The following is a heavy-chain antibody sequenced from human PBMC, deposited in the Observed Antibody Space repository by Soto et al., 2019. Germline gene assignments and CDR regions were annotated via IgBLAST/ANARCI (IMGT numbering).Heavy chain of an antibody. J-gene: IGHJ4*02. V-gene: IGHV2-5*01. Sequence: QITLKESGPPLVNPTQPLTLTCTFSGFSISTSGVGVGWIRQPPGKALEWLELIYWNNDKHYSPSLKSRLTITKDTPKNQVVVTMTNMDPVDTATFYGAHFSARGHFDYCGQGTLVTVSS. CDR3: AHFSARGHFDY. D-gene: IGHD3-10*01. CDR1: GFSISTSGVG. CDR2: IYWNNDK.